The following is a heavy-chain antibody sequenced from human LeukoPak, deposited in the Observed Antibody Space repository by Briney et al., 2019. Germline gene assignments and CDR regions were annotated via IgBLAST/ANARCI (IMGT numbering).Heavy chain of an antibody. CDR2: FSGSGGST. V-gene: IGHV3-23*01. J-gene: IGHJ6*02. Sequence: GGSLRLSCAASGFTFSSYAMSWVRQAPGKGLEWVSAFSGSGGSTYYADSVKGRFTISRDNSKNTLYLQMNSLRAEDTAVYYCAKDDYGDYPYYYYGMDVWGQGTTVTVSS. CDR1: GFTFSSYA. D-gene: IGHD4-17*01. CDR3: AKDDYGDYPYYYYGMDV.